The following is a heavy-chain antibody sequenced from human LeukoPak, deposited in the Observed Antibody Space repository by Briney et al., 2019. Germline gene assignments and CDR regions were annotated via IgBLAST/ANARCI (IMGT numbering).Heavy chain of an antibody. Sequence: ASVKVSCKASGGTFSSYAISWVRQAPGQGLEWMGRIIPILGIANYAQKFQGRVTITADKSTSTAYMELSSLRSGDTALYYCARVSTTGTTIDYWGQGTLVTVSS. D-gene: IGHD1-1*01. CDR2: IIPILGIA. CDR3: ARVSTTGTTIDY. J-gene: IGHJ4*02. CDR1: GGTFSSYA. V-gene: IGHV1-69*04.